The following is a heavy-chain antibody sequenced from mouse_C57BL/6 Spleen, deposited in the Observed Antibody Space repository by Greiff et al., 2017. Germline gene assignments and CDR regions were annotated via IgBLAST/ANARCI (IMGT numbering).Heavy chain of an antibody. D-gene: IGHD1-1*01. CDR2: INPGSGGT. V-gene: IGHV1-54*01. Sequence: QVQLQQSGAELVRPGTSVKVSCKASGYAFTNYLIEWVKQRPGQGLEWIGVINPGSGGTNYNEKFKGKATLTADKASSTAYMQLSSLTSEDSAVYFCARGVPTVVALDYWGQGTTLTVSS. CDR1: GYAFTNYL. J-gene: IGHJ2*01. CDR3: ARGVPTVVALDY.